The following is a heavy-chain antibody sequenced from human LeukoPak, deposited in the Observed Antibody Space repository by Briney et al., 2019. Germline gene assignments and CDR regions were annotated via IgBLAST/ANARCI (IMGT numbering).Heavy chain of an antibody. V-gene: IGHV3-48*01. D-gene: IGHD3-22*01. CDR2: ISPSSSIM. J-gene: IGHJ3*02. CDR1: GFTFSSYN. CDR3: ARELGVGVIGDAFDI. Sequence: GGSLRLSCAGSGFTFSSYNMNWVRQAPGKGLEWVSYISPSSSIMYYADSVKGRFTISRDNAKSSVYLQMNSLRAEDTAVYYCARELGVGVIGDAFDIWGQGTVVTVSS.